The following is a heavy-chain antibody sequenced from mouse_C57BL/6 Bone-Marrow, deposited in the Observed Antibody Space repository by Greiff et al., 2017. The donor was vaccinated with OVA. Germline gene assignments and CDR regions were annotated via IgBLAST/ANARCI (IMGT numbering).Heavy chain of an antibody. V-gene: IGHV1-39*01. J-gene: IGHJ2*01. CDR3: ARSSNWDVKGYFDY. D-gene: IGHD4-1*01. CDR1: GYSFTDYN. CDR2: INPNYGTT. Sequence: VHVKQSGPELVKPGASVKISCKASGYSFTDYNMNWVKQSNGKSLEWIGVINPNYGTTSYNQKFKGKATLTVDQSSSTAYMQLNSLTSEDSAVYYCARSSNWDVKGYFDYWGQGTTLTVSS.